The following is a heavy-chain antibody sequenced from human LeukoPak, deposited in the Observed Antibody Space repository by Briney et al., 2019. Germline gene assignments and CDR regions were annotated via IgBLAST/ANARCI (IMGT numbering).Heavy chain of an antibody. CDR3: AREDVVLVDAVRYYYYGRR. J-gene: IGHJ6*02. Sequence: AASVTVSCKASGYNFISYYMHWVRQAPGQGLEWMGIINPSGGSTSYAQKFQDRVTMTRDTSTSTVYMELSSLKSEDTAVYYCAREDVVLVDAVRYYYYGRRLGPRDHGHRLL. CDR1: GYNFISYY. V-gene: IGHV1-46*01. D-gene: IGHD2-8*01. CDR2: INPSGGST.